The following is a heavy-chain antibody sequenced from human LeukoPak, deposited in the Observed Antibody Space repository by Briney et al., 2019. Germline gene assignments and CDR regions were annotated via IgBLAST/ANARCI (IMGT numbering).Heavy chain of an antibody. V-gene: IGHV1-8*01. CDR1: GYTFTSYD. Sequence: ASVKVSCKASGYTFTSYDINWVRQATGQGLERMGWMNPNSGNTGYAQKFQGRVTMTRDMSTSTVYMELSSLRSEDTAVYYCAREGPTYYDFWSGYPNWFDPWGQGTLVTVSS. J-gene: IGHJ5*02. CDR3: AREGPTYYDFWSGYPNWFDP. CDR2: MNPNSGNT. D-gene: IGHD3-3*01.